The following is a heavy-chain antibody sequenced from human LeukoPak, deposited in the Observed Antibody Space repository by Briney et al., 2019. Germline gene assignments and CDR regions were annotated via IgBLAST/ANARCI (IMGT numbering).Heavy chain of an antibody. J-gene: IGHJ6*03. V-gene: IGHV1-2*02. Sequence: GASVKVSCKASGYTFTGYYMHWVRQAPGQGLEWMGWINPNSGGTNYAQKFQGRVTMTRDTSISTAYMELSRLRSDDTAVYYCARAGYCSSTSCPEDYYYYYYMDVWGKGTTVTIPS. CDR1: GYTFTGYY. CDR2: INPNSGGT. CDR3: ARAGYCSSTSCPEDYYYYYYMDV. D-gene: IGHD2-2*03.